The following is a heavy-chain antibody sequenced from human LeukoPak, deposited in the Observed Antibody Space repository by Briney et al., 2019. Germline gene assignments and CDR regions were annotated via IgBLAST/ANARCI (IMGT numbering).Heavy chain of an antibody. D-gene: IGHD1-7*01. J-gene: IGHJ3*02. Sequence: GASVKVSCKASGYTFIDYFIHWMRQTPGQGLEWLGWINPNSGVTRYAQKFQDRVTMTRDTAAYMELSSLKSDDTAVYYCVRAVSGTLGGAFDIWGPGTAVTVSS. CDR1: GYTFIDYF. CDR2: INPNSGVT. CDR3: VRAVSGTLGGAFDI. V-gene: IGHV1-2*02.